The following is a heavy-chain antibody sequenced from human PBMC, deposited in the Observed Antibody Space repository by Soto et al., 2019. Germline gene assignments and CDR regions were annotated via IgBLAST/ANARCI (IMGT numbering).Heavy chain of an antibody. CDR3: ARNPITYYYDSSGYPQFDY. V-gene: IGHV1-18*04. CDR1: GYTFTSYG. J-gene: IGHJ4*02. CDR2: ISAYNGNT. Sequence: ASVKVSCKASGYTFTSYGISWVRQAPGQGLEWMGWISAYNGNTNYAQKLQGRVTMTTGTSTSTAYMELRSLRSDDTAVYYCARNPITYYYDSSGYPQFDYWGQGTLVTVSS. D-gene: IGHD3-22*01.